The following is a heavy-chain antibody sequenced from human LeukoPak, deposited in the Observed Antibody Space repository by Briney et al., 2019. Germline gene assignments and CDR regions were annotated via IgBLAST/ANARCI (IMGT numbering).Heavy chain of an antibody. CDR3: ARESRFVVPAAMSFEDY. D-gene: IGHD2-2*01. CDR1: GFTFSNYW. Sequence: QRGGSLRLSCAASGFTFSNYWMSWVRQAPGKGLEWVANIRPDGSQKYYVDSLKGRFTISRDNAKNSLYLQMNSLRAEDTAVYYCARESRFVVPAAMSFEDYWGQGTLVTGSS. J-gene: IGHJ4*02. CDR2: IRPDGSQK. V-gene: IGHV3-7*01.